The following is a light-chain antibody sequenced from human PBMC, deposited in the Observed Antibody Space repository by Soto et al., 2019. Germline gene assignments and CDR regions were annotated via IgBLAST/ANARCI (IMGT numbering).Light chain of an antibody. V-gene: IGLV2-8*01. CDR2: EVY. CDR3: SSYVTSNPYV. J-gene: IGLJ1*01. CDR1: RDDVGGYNY. Sequence: QSVLTQPPSASGSPGQSVTISCTGTRDDVGGYNYVSWFQHHPGKAPKLMIYEVYKRPSGVPARFSGSKSGNTASLTVSGLQAGDEAIYYCSSYVTSNPYVSGNGTKVT.